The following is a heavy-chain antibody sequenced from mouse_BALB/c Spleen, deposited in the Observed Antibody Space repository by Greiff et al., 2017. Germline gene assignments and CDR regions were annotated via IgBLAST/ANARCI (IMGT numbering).Heavy chain of an antibody. CDR1: GFTFSDSY. CDR3: ARDRGDYGFDY. J-gene: IGHJ2*01. D-gene: IGHD1-1*01. V-gene: IGHV5-4*02. Sequence: EVQLQESGGGLVKPGGSLKLSCAASGFTFSDSYMYWVRQTPEKRLEWVATISDGGSYTYYPDSVKGRFTISRDNAKNNLYLQMSSLKSEDTAMYYCARDRGDYGFDYWGQGTTLTVSS. CDR2: ISDGGSYT.